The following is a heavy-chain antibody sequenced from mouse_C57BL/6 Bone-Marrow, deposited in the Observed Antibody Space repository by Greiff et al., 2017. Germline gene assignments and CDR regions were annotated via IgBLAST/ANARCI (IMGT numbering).Heavy chain of an antibody. CDR1: GYTFTSYW. V-gene: IGHV1-59*01. CDR3: ASSRLCYAMDY. CDR2: IDPSDSYT. J-gene: IGHJ4*01. Sequence: QVQLQQPGAELVRPGTSVKLSCKASGYTFTSYWMHWVKQRPGQGLEWIGVIDPSDSYTNYNQKFKGKATLTVDKSSSTAYMQLSSLTSEDSAVYYCASSRLCYAMDYWGQGTSVTVSS.